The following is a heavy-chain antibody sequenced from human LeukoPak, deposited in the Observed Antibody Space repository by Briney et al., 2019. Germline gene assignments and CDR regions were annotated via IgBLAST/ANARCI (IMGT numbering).Heavy chain of an antibody. D-gene: IGHD6-6*01. CDR2: ISSSGSTI. CDR1: GFTFSDYY. J-gene: IGHJ4*02. V-gene: IGHV3-11*01. CDR3: ARDLIAARRFCVGY. Sequence: GGSLRLSCAASGFTFSDYYMSWIRQAPGKGLEWVSYISSSGSTIYYADSVKGRFTISRDNAKNSLYLQMDSLRAEDTAVYYCARDLIAARRFCVGYWGQGTLVTVSS.